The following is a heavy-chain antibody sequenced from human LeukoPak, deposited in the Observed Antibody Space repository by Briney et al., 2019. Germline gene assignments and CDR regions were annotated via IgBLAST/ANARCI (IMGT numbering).Heavy chain of an antibody. J-gene: IGHJ4*02. CDR2: FYPEDGET. V-gene: IGHV1-24*01. D-gene: IGHD1-26*01. CDR3: ATVPVVGATLEYYFDY. Sequence: ASVKVSCKVSGYTLTELSMHWVRQAPGKGLEWMGVFYPEDGETIYAQKFQGRVTITEHTSTDTAYIELSSLRSEDTDVYYCATVPVVGATLEYYFDYWGQGTLVTVSS. CDR1: GYTLTELS.